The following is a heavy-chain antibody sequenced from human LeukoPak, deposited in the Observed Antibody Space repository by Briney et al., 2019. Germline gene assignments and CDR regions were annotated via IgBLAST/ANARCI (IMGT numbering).Heavy chain of an antibody. CDR3: AREVMVRGEYGFDY. J-gene: IGHJ4*02. D-gene: IGHD3-10*01. CDR2: ISSSSSYI. CDR1: GFTFSSYS. V-gene: IGHV3-21*01. Sequence: GGSLTLSCAASGFTFSSYSMNWVRQAPGKGLEWVASISSSSSYIYYEDSVKGRFTISRDNAKNSLCLQMNSLRAEDTAVYYCAREVMVRGEYGFDYWGEGNLVTASS.